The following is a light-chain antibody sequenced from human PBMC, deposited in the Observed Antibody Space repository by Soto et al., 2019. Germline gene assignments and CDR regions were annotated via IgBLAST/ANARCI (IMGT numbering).Light chain of an antibody. Sequence: QSALTQPASVSASPGQSITISCTGTSSDVGGYNYVSWYQQHPGKAPKLMISEVSNRPSGVSSRFSGFKSGDTASLIISGLQAAYEADYYCSSFTSFNSVIFGGGTKLTVL. V-gene: IGLV2-14*01. CDR2: EVS. J-gene: IGLJ2*01. CDR1: SSDVGGYNY. CDR3: SSFTSFNSVI.